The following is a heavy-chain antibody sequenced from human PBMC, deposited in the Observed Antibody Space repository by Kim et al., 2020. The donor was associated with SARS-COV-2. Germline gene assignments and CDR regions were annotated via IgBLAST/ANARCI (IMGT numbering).Heavy chain of an antibody. Sequence: SYSQKFRGRLTVTRDTSTSTVYMELSSLRSEDTVVYYCARESGAFSPLDYWGQGILVTVSS. CDR3: ARESGAFSPLDY. V-gene: IGHV1-46*01. D-gene: IGHD1-26*01. J-gene: IGHJ4*02.